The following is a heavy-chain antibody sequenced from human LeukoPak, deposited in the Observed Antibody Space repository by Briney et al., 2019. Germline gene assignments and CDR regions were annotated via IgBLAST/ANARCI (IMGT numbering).Heavy chain of an antibody. CDR3: AGGPTLDDFPLAPYYFDY. Sequence: SQTLSLTCTVSGGSISSGGYYWSWIRQPPGKGLEWIGYIYYSGSTNYNPSLKSRVTISVDTSKNQFSLKLSSVTAADTAVYYCAGGPTLDDFPLAPYYFDYWGQGTLVTVSS. CDR2: IYYSGST. J-gene: IGHJ4*02. CDR1: GGSISSGGYY. V-gene: IGHV4-61*08. D-gene: IGHD3-3*01.